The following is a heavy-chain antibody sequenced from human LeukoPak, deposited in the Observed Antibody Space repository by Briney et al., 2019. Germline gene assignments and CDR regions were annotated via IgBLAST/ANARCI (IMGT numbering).Heavy chain of an antibody. CDR2: IKQDGSEK. Sequence: GGSLKLSCAASGFTFSSYWMSWVRQAPGKGLEWVANIKQDGSEKYYVDSVKGRFTISRDNAKNSLYLQMNSLRAEDTAVYYCARDRVVVVAGYWYFDLWGRGTLVTVSS. D-gene: IGHD2-15*01. J-gene: IGHJ2*01. CDR1: GFTFSSYW. V-gene: IGHV3-7*01. CDR3: ARDRVVVVAGYWYFDL.